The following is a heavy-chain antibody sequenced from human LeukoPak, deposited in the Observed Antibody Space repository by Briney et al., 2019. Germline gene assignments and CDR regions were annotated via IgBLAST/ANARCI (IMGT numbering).Heavy chain of an antibody. CDR2: ISTYNGNT. CDR3: ASTLDYDILTGYPKNFDY. J-gene: IGHJ4*02. Sequence: ASVKVSCKASGYTFTIYGISWVRQAPGQGLEWMGWISTYNGNTNYAQKLQGRVTMTTDTSTSTAYMELRSLRSDDTAVYYCASTLDYDILTGYPKNFDYWGQGTLVTVSS. V-gene: IGHV1-18*01. D-gene: IGHD3-9*01. CDR1: GYTFTIYG.